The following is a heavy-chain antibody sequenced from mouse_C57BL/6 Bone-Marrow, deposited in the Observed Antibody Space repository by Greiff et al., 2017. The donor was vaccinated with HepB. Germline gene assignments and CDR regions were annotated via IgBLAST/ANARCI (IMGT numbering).Heavy chain of an antibody. J-gene: IGHJ2*01. D-gene: IGHD2-4*01. CDR2: IYPGSGST. Sequence: AQLRRPGAELVKPGASVRMPGRAFGYTFTSYWLTWVKRRPGQGLEWIGDIYPGSGSTNYNEKFKSKATLTVDTSSSTAYMQLSSLTSEDSAVYYCASDDYDDGLYFDYWGQGTTLTVSS. CDR1: GYTFTSYW. V-gene: IGHV1-55*01. CDR3: ASDDYDDGLYFDY.